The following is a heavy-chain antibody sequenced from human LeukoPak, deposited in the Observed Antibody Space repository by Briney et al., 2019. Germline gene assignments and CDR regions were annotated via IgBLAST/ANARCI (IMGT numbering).Heavy chain of an antibody. Sequence: GGSLRLSCAASGFTFSSYAMSWVRQAPGKGLEWVSGISGSGGNTYYADSVKGRFTISRDNSRNTLFLQMSSLRVEDTAVYYCAKPHVMSVAAADTNWGQGTLVTVSS. V-gene: IGHV3-23*01. CDR2: ISGSGGNT. J-gene: IGHJ4*02. CDR3: AKPHVMSVAAADTN. CDR1: GFTFSSYA. D-gene: IGHD6-13*01.